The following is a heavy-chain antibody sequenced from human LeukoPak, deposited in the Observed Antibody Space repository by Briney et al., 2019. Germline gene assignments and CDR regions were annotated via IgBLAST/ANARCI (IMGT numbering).Heavy chain of an antibody. J-gene: IGHJ4*02. V-gene: IGHV1-46*01. CDR3: ARGSVTMIVVVMGFYFDY. Sequence: ASVKVSCKASGYTFTSYYMHWVRQAPGQGLEWMGIINPSGGSTSYAQKFQGRVTMTRDTSTSTVYMELSSLRSKDTAVYYCARGSVTMIVVVMGFYFDYWGQGTLVTVSS. CDR2: INPSGGST. D-gene: IGHD3-22*01. CDR1: GYTFTSYY.